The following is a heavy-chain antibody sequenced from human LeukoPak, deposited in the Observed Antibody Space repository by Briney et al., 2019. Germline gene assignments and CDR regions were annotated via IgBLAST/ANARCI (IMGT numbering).Heavy chain of an antibody. CDR3: ARGPLPYYFDY. D-gene: IGHD5/OR15-5a*01. CDR2: IYYSGST. J-gene: IGHJ4*02. Sequence: SETLSLTCTVSGGSISSGGYYWSWVRQHPGKGLEWIGYIYYSGSTYYNPSLKSRVTISVDTSKNQFSLKLSSVTAADTTVYYCARGPLPYYFDYWGQGTLVTVSS. V-gene: IGHV4-31*03. CDR1: GGSISSGGYY.